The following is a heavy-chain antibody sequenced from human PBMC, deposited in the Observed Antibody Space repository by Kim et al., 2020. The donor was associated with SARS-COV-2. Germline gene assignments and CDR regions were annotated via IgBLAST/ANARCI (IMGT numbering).Heavy chain of an antibody. J-gene: IGHJ6*02. V-gene: IGHV3-30-3*01. Sequence: GGSLRLSCAASGFTFSSYAMHWVRQAPGKGLEWVAVISYDGSNKYYADSVKGRFTISRDNSKNTLYLQMNSLRAEDTAVYYCARGRDRDSGPPNDYYGMDVWGQGTTVTVSS. D-gene: IGHD1-26*01. CDR2: ISYDGSNK. CDR1: GFTFSSYA. CDR3: ARGRDRDSGPPNDYYGMDV.